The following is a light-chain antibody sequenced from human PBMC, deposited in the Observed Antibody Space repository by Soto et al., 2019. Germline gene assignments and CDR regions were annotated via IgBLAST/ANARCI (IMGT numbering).Light chain of an antibody. J-gene: IGKJ4*01. CDR1: QSVSSY. CDR2: DAS. CDR3: QQRSNWPALT. Sequence: EIVLTQSPATLSFSPGERATLSCRASQSVSSYLAWYQQKPGQAPRLLIHDASNRATGIPARFSGSGPGTDFTLTISSLEPEDFAVYYCQQRSNWPALTFGGGTKVEIK. V-gene: IGKV3D-11*02.